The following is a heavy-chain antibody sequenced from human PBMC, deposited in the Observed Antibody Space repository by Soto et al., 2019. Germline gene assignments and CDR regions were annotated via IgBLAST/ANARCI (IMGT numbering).Heavy chain of an antibody. CDR2: IVVGSGNT. V-gene: IGHV1-58*01. CDR3: AADRYYYDSSGYEHIDY. J-gene: IGHJ4*02. CDR1: GFTFTSSA. Sequence: GASVKVSCKASGFTFTSSAVQWVRQARGQRLEWIGWIVVGSGNTNYAQKFQERVTITRDMSTSTAYMELSSLRSEDTAVYYCAADRYYYDSSGYEHIDYWGQGTLVTVS. D-gene: IGHD3-22*01.